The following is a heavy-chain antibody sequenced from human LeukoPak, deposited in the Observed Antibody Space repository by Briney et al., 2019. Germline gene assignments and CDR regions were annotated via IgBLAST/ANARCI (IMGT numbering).Heavy chain of an antibody. CDR2: IYYSGST. V-gene: IGHV4-59*12. CDR3: SNWNH. D-gene: IGHD1-1*01. Sequence: PSETLSLTCTVSGGSISSYYWSWIRQPPGKGLEWIGYIYYSGSTNYNPSLKSRVTISVDTSKNQFSLKLSSVTAVDTAVYYCSNWNHWGQGTLVTVSS. CDR1: GGSISSYY. J-gene: IGHJ5*02.